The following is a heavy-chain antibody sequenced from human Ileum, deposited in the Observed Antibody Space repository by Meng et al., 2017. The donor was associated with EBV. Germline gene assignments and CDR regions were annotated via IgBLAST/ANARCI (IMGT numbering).Heavy chain of an antibody. CDR1: HASHHSRGYS. CDR3: LRLREGTMAGS. D-gene: IGHD3-3*01. Sequence: LPARVPVVVTSSETLSLTGTVSHASHHSRGYSWGEIRQPPGKGLEWIGSIFYSGNTYYNPSLESRVTISVDTSKNQFFLKVTSVTAADTAVYYCLRLREGTMAGSWGQGILVTVSS. CDR2: IFYSGNT. J-gene: IGHJ5*02. V-gene: IGHV4-39*01.